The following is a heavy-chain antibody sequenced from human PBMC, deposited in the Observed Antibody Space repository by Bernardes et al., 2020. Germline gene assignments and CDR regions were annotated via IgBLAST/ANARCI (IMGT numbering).Heavy chain of an antibody. D-gene: IGHD5-12*01. CDR2: ISSSSSYI. V-gene: IGHV3-21*01. J-gene: IGHJ6*04. Sequence: GGSLRLSCAASGFTFSSYSMNWVRQAPGKGLEWVSSISSSSSYIYYADSVKGRFTISRDNAKNSLYLQMNSLRAEDTAVYYCARNGQRVATITGRLGLVYYYYGMDVWGKGTTVTVSS. CDR3: ARNGQRVATITGRLGLVYYYYGMDV. CDR1: GFTFSSYS.